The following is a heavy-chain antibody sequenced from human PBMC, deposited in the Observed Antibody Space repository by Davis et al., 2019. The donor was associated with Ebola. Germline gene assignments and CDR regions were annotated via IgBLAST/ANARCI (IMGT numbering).Heavy chain of an antibody. V-gene: IGHV3-33*08. CDR3: ATTPQYSSGQNKPFDY. CDR1: GFTFSRSW. D-gene: IGHD6-19*01. CDR2: IWDDGSNK. J-gene: IGHJ4*02. Sequence: GESLKISCAASGFTFSRSWMSWVRQAPGKGLEWVAVIWDDGSNKYYADSVKGRFTISRDNSKNTLYLQMNSLRAEDTAVYYCATTPQYSSGQNKPFDYWGQGTLVTVSS.